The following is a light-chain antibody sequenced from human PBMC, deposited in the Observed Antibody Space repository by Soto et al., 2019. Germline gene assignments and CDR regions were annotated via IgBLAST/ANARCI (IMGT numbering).Light chain of an antibody. J-gene: IGLJ3*02. CDR3: AAWDDSLSGGV. Sequence: QSVLTQPPSASGTPGQRVTISCSGSSSNIGSTSVYWFQQLPGTAPKLLIHRNNQWPSGVPDRFSGSKSGTSASLAISGLRSEDEADYYCAAWDDSLSGGVFGGGTKLTVV. CDR1: SSNIGSTS. CDR2: RNN. V-gene: IGLV1-47*01.